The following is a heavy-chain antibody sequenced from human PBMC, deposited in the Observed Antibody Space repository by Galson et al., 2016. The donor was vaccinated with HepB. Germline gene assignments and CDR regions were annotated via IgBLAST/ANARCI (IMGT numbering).Heavy chain of an antibody. CDR3: ATQLDF. CDR1: GFIFTTYW. Sequence: SLRLSCAASGFIFTTYWMDWVHQAPGKGLEWVANINQDGSVKYYVDSVRGRFTVSRDNSKNSLYLQMNSLRVEDTAVYYCATQLDFWGQGTLVTVSS. CDR2: INQDGSVK. V-gene: IGHV3-7*01. J-gene: IGHJ4*02.